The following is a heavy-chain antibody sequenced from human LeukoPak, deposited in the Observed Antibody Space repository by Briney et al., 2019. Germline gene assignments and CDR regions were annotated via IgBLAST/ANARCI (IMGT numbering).Heavy chain of an antibody. V-gene: IGHV4-59*01. Sequence: SEALSLTCSVSGASISSYSWSWIRQTPGKGLEWIGYIYNSATTNYNPSLKSRLTISVDTSKNQISVKLTSVTAADTAVYYCARNSSSSWGYYSMDVWGKGTTVTVSS. CDR3: ARNSSSSWGYYSMDV. CDR1: GASISSYS. D-gene: IGHD6-13*01. CDR2: IYNSATT. J-gene: IGHJ6*03.